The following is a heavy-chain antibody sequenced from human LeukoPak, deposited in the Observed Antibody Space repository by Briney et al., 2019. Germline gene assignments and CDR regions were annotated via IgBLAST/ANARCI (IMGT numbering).Heavy chain of an antibody. CDR1: GGSFGGYY. V-gene: IGHV4-34*01. CDR2: INHSGST. CDR3: ARGSMITFGGVIAPPYFDY. D-gene: IGHD3-16*02. J-gene: IGHJ4*02. Sequence: SETLSLTCAVYGGSFGGYYWSWIRQPPGKGLEWIGEINHSGSTNYNPSLKSRVTISVDTSKNQFSLKLSSVTAADTAVYYCARGSMITFGGVIAPPYFDYWGQGTLVTVSS.